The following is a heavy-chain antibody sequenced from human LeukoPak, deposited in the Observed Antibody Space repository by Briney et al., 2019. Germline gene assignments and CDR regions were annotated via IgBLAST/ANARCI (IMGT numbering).Heavy chain of an antibody. CDR2: INHSGTT. V-gene: IGHV4-34*01. J-gene: IGHJ4*02. CDR1: SSSFSTYY. D-gene: IGHD1-26*01. Sequence: SETLSLTCVVQSSSFSTYYWGWIRQPPGKGLEWMGEINHSGTTHYTPSLRGRITISVDESKSQVSLKLTSVTAADTAVYYCARGGVGASDYWGPGTLVTVSS. CDR3: ARGGVGASDY.